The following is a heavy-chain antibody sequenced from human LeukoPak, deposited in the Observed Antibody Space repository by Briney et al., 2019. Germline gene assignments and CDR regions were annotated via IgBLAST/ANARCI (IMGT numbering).Heavy chain of an antibody. J-gene: IGHJ6*02. D-gene: IGHD1-26*01. CDR3: ARDSARSYSSFDYYYGMDV. Sequence: ASVTVSCTASGYTFTSYGISWVRQAPGQGLEWMGWISAYNGNTNYAQKLQGRVTMTTDTSTSTAYMELRSLRSDDTAVYYCARDSARSYSSFDYYYGMDVWGQGTTVTVSS. CDR2: ISAYNGNT. V-gene: IGHV1-18*01. CDR1: GYTFTSYG.